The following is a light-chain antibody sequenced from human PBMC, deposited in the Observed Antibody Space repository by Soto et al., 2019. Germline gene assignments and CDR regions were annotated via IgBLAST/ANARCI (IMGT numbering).Light chain of an antibody. J-gene: IGLJ3*02. Sequence: QSALTQPRSVSGSPGQSVTISCTGTSSDVGGYNYVSWYQQYSGKAPKVMIYDVSKRPSGVPDRFSGSKSGNTASLTISGLQAEDEADYYCSSYSISSTLVFGGGTKLTVL. V-gene: IGLV2-11*01. CDR3: SSYSISSTLV. CDR1: SSDVGGYNY. CDR2: DVS.